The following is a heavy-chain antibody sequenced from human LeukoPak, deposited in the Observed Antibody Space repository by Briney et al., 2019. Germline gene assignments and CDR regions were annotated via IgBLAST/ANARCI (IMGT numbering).Heavy chain of an antibody. Sequence: PGGSLRLSCAASGLTFSNFPMHWVRQGPGKGLEWVALIQDDGATTNYVDSVRGRFTISRDNSKSTVYLQMNSLKPDDTAVYYCATQSITLVVVISPFAYWGEGTLVTVSS. J-gene: IGHJ4*02. D-gene: IGHD3-22*01. CDR1: GLTFSNFP. CDR3: ATQSITLVVVISPFAY. V-gene: IGHV3-30*02. CDR2: IQDDGATT.